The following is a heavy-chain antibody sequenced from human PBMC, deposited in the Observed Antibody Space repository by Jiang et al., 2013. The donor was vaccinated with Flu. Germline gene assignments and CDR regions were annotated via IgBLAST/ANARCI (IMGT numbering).Heavy chain of an antibody. CDR2: VYYSGNT. J-gene: IGHJ3*02. V-gene: IGHV4-39*07. CDR3: ARSVEGVSVTTGAFDI. D-gene: IGHD4-17*01. Sequence: KGLEWIGSVYYSGNTFYNPSPPRSRITIPVDTSKNQFSLTLRFVAAADTAVYYCARSVEGVSVTTGAFDIWGQGTMVTVSS.